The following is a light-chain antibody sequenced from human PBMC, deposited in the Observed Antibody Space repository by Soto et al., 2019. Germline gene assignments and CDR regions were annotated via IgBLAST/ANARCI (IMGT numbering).Light chain of an antibody. Sequence: EIALTQSPVTLSLSPGERATLSCRASQSVSSSNLAWYQQKTGQAPRLLIYGTSSRATGIPDRFSGSGSGTDFTLTISRLEPEDFAVYYCQQYGTSPPYTFGQGTKLEIK. CDR2: GTS. CDR1: QSVSSSN. CDR3: QQYGTSPPYT. V-gene: IGKV3-20*01. J-gene: IGKJ2*01.